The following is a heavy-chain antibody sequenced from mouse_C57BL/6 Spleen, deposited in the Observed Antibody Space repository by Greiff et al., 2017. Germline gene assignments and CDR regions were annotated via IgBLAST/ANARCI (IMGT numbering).Heavy chain of an antibody. CDR2: INPYNGDT. D-gene: IGHD1-1*01. J-gene: IGHJ2*01. V-gene: IGHV1-20*01. Sequence: VQLQQSGPELVKPGDSVKISCKASGYSFTGYFMNWVMQSHGKSLEWIGRINPYNGDTFYNQKFKGKATLTVDKSSSTAHMEIRSLTSEDSAVYYCARDTTVVAGDYFDYWGQGTTLTVSS. CDR3: ARDTTVVAGDYFDY. CDR1: GYSFTGYF.